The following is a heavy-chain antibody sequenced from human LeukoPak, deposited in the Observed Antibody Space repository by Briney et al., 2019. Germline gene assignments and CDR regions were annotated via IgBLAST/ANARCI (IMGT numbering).Heavy chain of an antibody. CDR2: ISGSGGST. Sequence: GGALRLSCAASGFTFSSYAMSWVRQAPGKGLEWVSAISGSGGSTYYADSVKGRFTISRDNSKNTLYLQMNSLRAEDTAVYYCAKGYYYDSSGYSHWGQGTLVTVSS. CDR3: AKGYYYDSSGYSH. D-gene: IGHD3-22*01. J-gene: IGHJ4*02. CDR1: GFTFSSYA. V-gene: IGHV3-23*01.